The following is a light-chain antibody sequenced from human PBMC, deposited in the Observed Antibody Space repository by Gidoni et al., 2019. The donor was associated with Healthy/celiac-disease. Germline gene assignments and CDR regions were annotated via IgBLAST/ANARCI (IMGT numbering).Light chain of an antibody. Sequence: EIVLTPSPGTLSLSPGERATLSCRASQSVSRSYLAWYQQKPGQAPRLLIYGASSRATGIPDRFSGSGSGTDFTLTISRLEPEDFAVYYCQQYGSSPRTFGGGTKVEIK. CDR3: QQYGSSPRT. V-gene: IGKV3-20*01. CDR2: GAS. CDR1: QSVSRSY. J-gene: IGKJ4*01.